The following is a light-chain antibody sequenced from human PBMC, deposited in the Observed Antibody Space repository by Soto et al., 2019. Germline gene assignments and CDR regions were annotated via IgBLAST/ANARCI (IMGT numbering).Light chain of an antibody. CDR1: QSVSSSY. V-gene: IGKV3-20*01. CDR3: QQYGSTLLYT. Sequence: DIVLTQSPGTLSLSPGERATLSCRASQSVSSSYLAWYQQKPGQAPRLLIYGASSSATGIPDRFSGSGSGTDFSLTISRLEPEDFAVYYCQQYGSTLLYTFGQGTKLEI. CDR2: GAS. J-gene: IGKJ2*01.